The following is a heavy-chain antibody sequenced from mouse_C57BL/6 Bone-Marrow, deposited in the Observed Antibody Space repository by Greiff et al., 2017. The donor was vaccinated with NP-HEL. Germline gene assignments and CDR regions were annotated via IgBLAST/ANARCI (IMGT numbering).Heavy chain of an antibody. CDR3: ARNLDYGYDGYWYFDV. Sequence: VQLQQSGPGLVQPSQSLSITCTVSGFSLTSYGVQWVRQSPGKGLEWLGEIWSGGSTDNNAAFITRLSISTDNSNSQIFFKMNSLQSDDTAIYYCARNLDYGYDGYWYFDVWGTGTTVTVSS. V-gene: IGHV2-2*01. D-gene: IGHD2-2*01. CDR2: IWSGGST. CDR1: GFSLTSYG. J-gene: IGHJ1*03.